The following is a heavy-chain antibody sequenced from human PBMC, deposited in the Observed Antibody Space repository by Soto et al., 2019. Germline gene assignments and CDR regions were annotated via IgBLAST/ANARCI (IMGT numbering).Heavy chain of an antibody. CDR1: GYTFTAYY. CDR3: ARDFSIVGAIVSYYYYGMDV. J-gene: IGHJ6*02. Sequence: ASVKVSCKASGYTFTAYYIHWVRQAPGQGLEWMGWISAYNGNTNYAQKLQGRVTMTTDTSTSTAYMELRSLRSDDTAVYYCARDFSIVGAIVSYYYYGMDVWGQGTTVTVSS. D-gene: IGHD1-26*01. CDR2: ISAYNGNT. V-gene: IGHV1-18*04.